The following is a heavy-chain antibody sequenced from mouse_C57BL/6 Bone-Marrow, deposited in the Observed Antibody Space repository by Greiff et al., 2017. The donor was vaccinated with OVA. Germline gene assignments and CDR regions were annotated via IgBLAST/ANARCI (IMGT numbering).Heavy chain of an antibody. J-gene: IGHJ3*01. CDR1: GYTFTSYG. CDR2: IYPRSGNT. Sequence: VKLMESGAELARPGASVKLSCKASGYTFTSYGISWVKQRTGQGLEWIGEIYPRSGNTYYNEKFKGKATLTADKSSSTAYMELRSLTSEDSAVYFCARSPIYYDYEGCAYWGQGTLVTVSA. CDR3: ARSPIYYDYEGCAY. V-gene: IGHV1-81*01. D-gene: IGHD2-4*01.